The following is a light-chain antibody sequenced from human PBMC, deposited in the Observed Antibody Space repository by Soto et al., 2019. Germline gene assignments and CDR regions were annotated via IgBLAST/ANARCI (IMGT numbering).Light chain of an antibody. CDR2: WAS. J-gene: IGKJ1*01. CDR1: QSVLYSSNNKNY. V-gene: IGKV4-1*01. CDR3: QHYYSDPPWT. Sequence: DIVMTQSPDSLAVSLGERATINCRSSQSVLYSSNNKNYLGWYQQKPGQAPKLLIYWASTRESGVPDRFSGSGSGTDFTITISSLQAEDVAVYYCQHYYSDPPWTFGQGTKVEIK.